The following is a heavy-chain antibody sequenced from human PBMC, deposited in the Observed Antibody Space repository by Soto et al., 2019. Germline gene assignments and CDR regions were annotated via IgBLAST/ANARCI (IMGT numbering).Heavy chain of an antibody. V-gene: IGHV1-18*01. CDR3: AREMSYYYESSGLDAFDI. D-gene: IGHD3-22*01. Sequence: ASVKVSCKASGYTFTTYDISWVRQAPGQGLEWMGWLNTYNGNTNYPQKLQGRLTMTTDTSTSTAYMQLRSLRSDDTAVYYCAREMSYYYESSGLDAFDIWGQGTMVTVS. CDR2: LNTYNGNT. CDR1: GYTFTTYD. J-gene: IGHJ3*02.